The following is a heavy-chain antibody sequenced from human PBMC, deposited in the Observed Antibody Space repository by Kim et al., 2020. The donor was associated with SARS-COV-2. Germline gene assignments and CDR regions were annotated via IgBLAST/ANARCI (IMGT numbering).Heavy chain of an antibody. CDR2: ISSSSSTI. CDR3: ARVMVYYYGSGKWVWFDP. J-gene: IGHJ5*02. CDR1: GFTFSSYS. D-gene: IGHD3-10*01. V-gene: IGHV3-48*04. Sequence: GGSLRLSCAASGFTFSSYSMNWVRQAPGKGLEWVSYISSSSSTIYYADSVKGRFTISRDNANNSLYLQMNSLRAEDTAVYYCARVMVYYYGSGKWVWFDPWGQGTLVTVSS.